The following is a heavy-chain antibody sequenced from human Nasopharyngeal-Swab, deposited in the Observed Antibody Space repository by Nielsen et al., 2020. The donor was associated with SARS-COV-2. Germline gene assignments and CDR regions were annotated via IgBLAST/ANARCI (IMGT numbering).Heavy chain of an antibody. Sequence: WIRQPPGKGLEWVSTVDPSGGSTYYADSVRGRFTISRDNSKNALYLQMNSLRVEDTAIYYCVKSNFLDYWGREPRSPSPQ. CDR3: VKSNFLDY. J-gene: IGHJ4*02. D-gene: IGHD3-3*01. CDR2: VDPSGGST. V-gene: IGHV3-23*01.